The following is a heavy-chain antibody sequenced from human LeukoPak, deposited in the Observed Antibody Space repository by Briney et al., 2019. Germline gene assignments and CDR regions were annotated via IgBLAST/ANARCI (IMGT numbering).Heavy chain of an antibody. D-gene: IGHD3-3*01. V-gene: IGHV4-59*08. Sequence: PSETLSLTCTVSGGSISSYYWSWIRQHPGKGLEWIGYIYYSGSTNYNPSLKSRVTISVDTSKNQFSLKLSSVTAADTAVYYCAALVSITIFGVVTEYFQHWGQGTLVTVSS. CDR2: IYYSGST. CDR3: AALVSITIFGVVTEYFQH. J-gene: IGHJ1*01. CDR1: GGSISSYY.